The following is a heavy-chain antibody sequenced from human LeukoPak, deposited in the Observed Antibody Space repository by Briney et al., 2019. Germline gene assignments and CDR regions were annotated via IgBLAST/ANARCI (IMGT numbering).Heavy chain of an antibody. D-gene: IGHD3-10*01. CDR2: ISYDGSNK. Sequence: PGGSLRLSCAVSGFTFSNYAVHWVRQAPGKGLEWVAVISYDGSNKYYADSLKGRFTISRDNSKNTLYLQMNSLRAEDTAVYFCARDPLLSHQRGYFDSWGQGTLVTVSS. CDR1: GFTFSNYA. J-gene: IGHJ4*02. CDR3: ARDPLLSHQRGYFDS. V-gene: IGHV3-30-3*01.